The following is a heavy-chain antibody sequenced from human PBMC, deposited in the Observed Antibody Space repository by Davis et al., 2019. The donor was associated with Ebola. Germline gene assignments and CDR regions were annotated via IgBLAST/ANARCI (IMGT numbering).Heavy chain of an antibody. CDR2: INPTSGTT. J-gene: IGHJ4*02. V-gene: IGHV1-46*02. CDR1: GYSFNSYY. CDR3: VRTYCGGDCLGD. Sequence: ASVKVSCKASGYSFNSYYMHWVRQAPGQGLEWMGIINPTSGTTSYAQKFQGRVTMTRGTSTSTVYMELSSLRSEDTAVYYCVRTYCGGDCLGDWGQGTLVTVSS. D-gene: IGHD2-21*01.